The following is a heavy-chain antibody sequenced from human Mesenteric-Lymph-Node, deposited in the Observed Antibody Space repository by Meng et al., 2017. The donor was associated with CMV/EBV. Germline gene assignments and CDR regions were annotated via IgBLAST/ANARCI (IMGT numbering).Heavy chain of an antibody. Sequence: ASVKVSCKASGGTFSSYTISWVRQAPGQGLEWMGRINPNSGGTNYAQKFQGRVTMTSDTSISTAYMEVSRLGSDDTAVYYCARGRDGYAGYWGQGTLVTVSS. CDR3: ARGRDGYAGY. J-gene: IGHJ4*02. V-gene: IGHV1-2*02. CDR2: INPNSGGT. CDR1: GGTFSSYT. D-gene: IGHD5-24*01.